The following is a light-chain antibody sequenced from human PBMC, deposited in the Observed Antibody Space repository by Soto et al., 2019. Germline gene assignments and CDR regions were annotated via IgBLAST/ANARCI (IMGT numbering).Light chain of an antibody. V-gene: IGLV1-40*01. CDR1: SSNIGSTYD. J-gene: IGLJ1*01. CDR2: GNT. CDR3: QSYDDSLSVHYV. Sequence: PPSVSGAPGQRVTISCTGSSSNIGSTYDVQWYQQLPGTAPKLLIHGNTDRPSGVPDRFSGSKSGTSASLAITGLQADDEADYYCQSYDDSLSVHYVFGTGTKVTVL.